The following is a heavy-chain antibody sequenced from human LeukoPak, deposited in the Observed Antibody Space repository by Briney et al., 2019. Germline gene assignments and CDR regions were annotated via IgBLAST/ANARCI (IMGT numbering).Heavy chain of an antibody. CDR3: ARGPTKYYFDY. CDR2: IYYSGST. D-gene: IGHD2-8*01. Sequence: SQTLSLTCTVSGGSISRGGYYWSWIRQHPGKGLEWIGYIYYSGSTHYNPSLKSRVTISVDTSKNQFSLKLSSVTAADTAVYYCARGPTKYYFDYWGQGTLVTVSS. J-gene: IGHJ4*02. CDR1: GGSISRGGYY. V-gene: IGHV4-31*03.